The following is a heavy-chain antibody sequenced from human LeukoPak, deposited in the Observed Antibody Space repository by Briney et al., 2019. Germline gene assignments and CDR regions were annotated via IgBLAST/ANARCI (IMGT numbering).Heavy chain of an antibody. CDR1: GFSFSAYT. D-gene: IGHD2-21*01. CDR2: INSGGDAT. CDR3: AKAAVIIGLAAFDT. Sequence: GGSLRLSCAASGFSFSAYTMSWVRQAPGEGPEWVSAINSGGDATSYADSVRGRFTISRDNSKNTLYLQMNSLRAEDTAVYSCAKAAVIIGLAAFDTWGQGTMVTVSS. J-gene: IGHJ3*02. V-gene: IGHV3-23*01.